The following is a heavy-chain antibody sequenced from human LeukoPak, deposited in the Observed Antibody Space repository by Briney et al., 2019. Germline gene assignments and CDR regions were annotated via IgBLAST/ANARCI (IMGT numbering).Heavy chain of an antibody. Sequence: GGSLRLSCAASGFTFSSYAMSWVRQAPGKGLQWVSAISSGGGSYYADSVKGRFTISRDNSKNTLYLQMNSLRADDTAVYYCAKDVTTSSWYDAFDIWGQGTMVTVSS. CDR1: GFTFSSYA. J-gene: IGHJ3*02. D-gene: IGHD6-13*01. CDR2: ISSGGGS. V-gene: IGHV3-23*01. CDR3: AKDVTTSSWYDAFDI.